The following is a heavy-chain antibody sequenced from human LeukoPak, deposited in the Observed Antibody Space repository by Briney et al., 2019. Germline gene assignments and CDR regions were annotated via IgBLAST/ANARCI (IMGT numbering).Heavy chain of an antibody. CDR3: ARGGGSNWGLDY. J-gene: IGHJ4*02. CDR1: GCTFTGYY. CDR2: INPNSGGT. Sequence: ASVKVSCKASGCTFTGYYMHWVRQAPGQGLEWMGWINPNSGGTNYAQKFQGRVSMTRDTSLNTAYMDLSRLRSDDTAVYYCARGGGSNWGLDYWGQGTLVTVSS. D-gene: IGHD7-27*01. V-gene: IGHV1-2*02.